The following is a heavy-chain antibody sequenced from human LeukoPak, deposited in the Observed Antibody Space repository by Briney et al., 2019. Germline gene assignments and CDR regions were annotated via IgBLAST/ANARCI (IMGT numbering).Heavy chain of an antibody. CDR3: ARDWVGDYAIDP. CDR1: GGSISSGGYY. V-gene: IGHV4-31*03. CDR2: IYYSGST. D-gene: IGHD4-17*01. Sequence: PSETLSVTCTVSGGSISSGGYYWSWIRQHPGKGLECIGYIYYSGSTYYNPSLKSRVTISVDTSKNQFSLKLSSVTAADTAVYYCARDWVGDYAIDPWGQGTLVTVSS. J-gene: IGHJ5*02.